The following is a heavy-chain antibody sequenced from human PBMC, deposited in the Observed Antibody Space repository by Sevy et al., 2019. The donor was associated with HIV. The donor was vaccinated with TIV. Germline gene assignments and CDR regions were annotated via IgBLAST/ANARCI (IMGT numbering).Heavy chain of an antibody. CDR2: ISTSCVTI. V-gene: IGHV3-11*01. Sequence: GGSLRLSCAASGFTFIDYYMSWIRQAPGKGLEWVSHISTSCVTIYYADSVKGRFTISRDNAKNSLYLQMNSLRAEDTDVYYCARGTNYYESSGPSYFDYWGQGSLVTVSS. CDR3: ARGTNYYESSGPSYFDY. CDR1: GFTFIDYY. J-gene: IGHJ4*02. D-gene: IGHD3-22*01.